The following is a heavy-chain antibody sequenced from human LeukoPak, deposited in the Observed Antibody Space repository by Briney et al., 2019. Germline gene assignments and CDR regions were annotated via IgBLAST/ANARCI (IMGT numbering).Heavy chain of an antibody. CDR3: AKVDARDYDYVWGSYRPFDY. D-gene: IGHD3-16*02. Sequence: GGSLRLSCAASGFTFSSYAMSWVRQAPGKGLEWVSPISGSGGSTYYADSVKGRFTISRDNSKNTLYLQMNSLRAEDTAVYYCAKVDARDYDYVWGSYRPFDYWGQGTLVTVSS. CDR1: GFTFSSYA. J-gene: IGHJ4*02. V-gene: IGHV3-23*01. CDR2: ISGSGGST.